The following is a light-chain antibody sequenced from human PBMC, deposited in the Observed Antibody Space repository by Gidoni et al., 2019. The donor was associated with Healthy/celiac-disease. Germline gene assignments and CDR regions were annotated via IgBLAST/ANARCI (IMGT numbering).Light chain of an antibody. J-gene: IGLJ3*02. Sequence: QLVLTQSPSASASLGASVKLTCTLSSGHSSYAIAWHQQQPEKGPRYLMKLNSDGSHSKGAGIPDRFSGSSSGAERYLTVSSLQSEEEAAYYCQTWGTGILYWVFGGGTKLTVL. CDR3: QTWGTGILYWV. CDR1: SGHSSYA. V-gene: IGLV4-69*01. CDR2: LNSDGSH.